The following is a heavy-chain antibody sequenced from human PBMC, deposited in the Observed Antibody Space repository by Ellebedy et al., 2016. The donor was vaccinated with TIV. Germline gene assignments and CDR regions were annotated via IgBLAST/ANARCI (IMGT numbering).Heavy chain of an antibody. Sequence: GESLKISXAASGFTFSSYWMHWVRQAPGKGLVWVSRINSDGSSTSYADSVKGRFTISRDNAKNTLYLQMNSLRAEDTAVYYCARNSGSYNFDYWGQGTLVTVSS. CDR3: ARNSGSYNFDY. J-gene: IGHJ4*02. V-gene: IGHV3-74*01. D-gene: IGHD1-26*01. CDR1: GFTFSSYW. CDR2: INSDGSST.